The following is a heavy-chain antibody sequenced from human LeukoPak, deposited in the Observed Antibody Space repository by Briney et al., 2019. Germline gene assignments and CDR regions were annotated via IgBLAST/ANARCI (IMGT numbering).Heavy chain of an antibody. D-gene: IGHD6-19*01. CDR2: IYYSGST. V-gene: IGHV4-59*12. Sequence: PSETPSLTCTVSGGSISSYYWSWIRQPPGKGLEWIGYIYYSGSTNYNPSLKSRVTISVDTSKNQFSLKLSSVTAADTAVYYCARVGRTAVAGFDYWGQGTLVTVSS. CDR1: GGSISSYY. J-gene: IGHJ4*02. CDR3: ARVGRTAVAGFDY.